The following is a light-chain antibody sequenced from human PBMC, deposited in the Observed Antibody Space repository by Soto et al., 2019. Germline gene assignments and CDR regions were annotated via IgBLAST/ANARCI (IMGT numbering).Light chain of an antibody. V-gene: IGLV2-8*01. CDR3: SSHAGNNDFV. J-gene: IGLJ1*01. Sequence: SLLTQPPPPARAPGQSGTLPCPGTSSVYVSWYQQHPVKAPKLIIYEVNKRPSGVPDRFSGSKSGNTASLTVSGLQAEDEADYYCSSHAGNNDFVFGTGTKVTVL. CDR1: SSVY. CDR2: EVN.